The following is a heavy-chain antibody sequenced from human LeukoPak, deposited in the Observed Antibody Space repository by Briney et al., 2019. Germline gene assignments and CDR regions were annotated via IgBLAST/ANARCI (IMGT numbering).Heavy chain of an antibody. CDR2: IKQDGSEK. J-gene: IGHJ4*02. D-gene: IGHD4-17*01. V-gene: IGHV3-7*01. CDR3: AKALGDDYGDFFDY. Sequence: GGSLRLSCAASGFTFSIYWMSWVRQAPGKGLEWVANIKQDGSEKYYVDSVKGRFTISRDNSKNTLYLQMNSLRAEDTAVYYCAKALGDDYGDFFDYWGQGTLVTVSS. CDR1: GFTFSIYW.